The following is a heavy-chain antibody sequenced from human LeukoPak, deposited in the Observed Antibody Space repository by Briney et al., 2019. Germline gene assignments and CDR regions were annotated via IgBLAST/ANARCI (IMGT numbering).Heavy chain of an antibody. CDR2: INNDGTNT. CDR3: ARDGSYDY. J-gene: IGHJ4*02. V-gene: IGHV3-74*01. CDR1: GFTFTNYW. Sequence: GGSLRLSCAASGFTFTNYWMHWVRQIPGKGLVWVSHINNDGTNTFYADSVRGRFTISRDNVRNTVYLQMNSLRAEDTALYYCARDGSYDYWGQGTLVVVSS.